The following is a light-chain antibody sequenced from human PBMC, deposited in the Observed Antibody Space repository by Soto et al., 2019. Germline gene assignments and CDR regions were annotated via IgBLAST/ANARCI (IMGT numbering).Light chain of an antibody. CDR2: DAS. V-gene: IGKV1-5*01. J-gene: IGKJ1*01. Sequence: DIQMTQSPSTVSASVGDRVTITCRASQTITNRLAWYQRKPGKAPKVLIYDASNLESGVPSRFSGSGSGTEIILTNSSLQPDEFATDYCQHYVGLWTFGQWTKVEV. CDR1: QTITNR. CDR3: QHYVGLWT.